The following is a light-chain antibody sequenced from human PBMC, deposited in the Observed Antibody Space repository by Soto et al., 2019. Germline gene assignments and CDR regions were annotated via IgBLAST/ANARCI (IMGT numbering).Light chain of an antibody. J-gene: IGKJ5*01. CDR2: AAS. CDR3: QQYNSYPIT. V-gene: IGKV1-8*01. Sequence: AIRMTQSPSSLSAYTGDRVTITCRASKGISSYLAWYQQKPGKAPKLLIYAASTLQSVVPSRFSGSGSGTYITLTISCLQSEDFATYYWQQYNSYPITFVQGTRLEIK. CDR1: KGISSY.